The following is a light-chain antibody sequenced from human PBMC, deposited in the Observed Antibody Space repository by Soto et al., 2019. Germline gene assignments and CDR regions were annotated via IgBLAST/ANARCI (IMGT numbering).Light chain of an antibody. CDR2: SAS. Sequence: DIQMTQSPSSLSASVGDRVTITCRASQDISVYLAWYQQKPGKVPKLLIYSASTLQAGVPSRFSGSGSGTDFTLTISSLQHEDVATYYCQKFNTAPLTFGQGTRLESK. CDR3: QKFNTAPLT. CDR1: QDISVY. J-gene: IGKJ5*01. V-gene: IGKV1-27*01.